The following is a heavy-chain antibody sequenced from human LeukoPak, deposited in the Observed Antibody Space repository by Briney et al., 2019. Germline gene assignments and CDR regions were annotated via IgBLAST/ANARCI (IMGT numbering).Heavy chain of an antibody. CDR2: INAGNGNT. CDR3: ATQPSKDGGYDW. Sequence: GASVKVSCKACGYTFTSYAMHWVRQAPGQRLEWMGWINAGNGNTKYSQKFQGRVTITRDTSASTAYMELRSLRSDDTAVYYCATQPSKDGGYDWWGQGTLVTVSS. J-gene: IGHJ4*02. CDR1: GYTFTSYA. V-gene: IGHV1-3*01. D-gene: IGHD5-12*01.